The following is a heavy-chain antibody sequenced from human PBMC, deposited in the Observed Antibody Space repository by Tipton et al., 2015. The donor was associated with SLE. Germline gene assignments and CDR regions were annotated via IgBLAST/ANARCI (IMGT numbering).Heavy chain of an antibody. D-gene: IGHD6-19*01. CDR2: IFNSGST. Sequence: TLSLTCTVSGDSLSSGGYYWSWLRHHPGKGLEWIGYIFNSGSTYGGNAYYNPSLESRLTISIDTSKNQFSLRLRSVTAADTAVYYCARVASSSTWYFDYWGQGTLVTVSS. CDR3: ARVASSSTWYFDY. CDR1: GDSLSSGGYY. J-gene: IGHJ4*02. V-gene: IGHV4-31*03.